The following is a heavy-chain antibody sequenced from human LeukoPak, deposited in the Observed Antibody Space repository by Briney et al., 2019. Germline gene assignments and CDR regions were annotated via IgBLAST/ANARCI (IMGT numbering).Heavy chain of an antibody. V-gene: IGHV3-66*01. CDR3: ARGGRDGYNWYYFDY. J-gene: IGHJ4*02. CDR1: AFTFSSYG. CDR2: IYSGGST. D-gene: IGHD5-24*01. Sequence: GGSLRLSCAASAFTFSSYGMSWVRQAPGKGLEWVSVIYSGGSTYYADSVKGRFTISRDNSKNTLYLQMNSLRAEDTAVYYCARGGRDGYNWYYFDYWGQGTLVTVSS.